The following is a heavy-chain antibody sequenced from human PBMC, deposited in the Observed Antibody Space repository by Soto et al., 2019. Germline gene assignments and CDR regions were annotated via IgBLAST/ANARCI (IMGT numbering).Heavy chain of an antibody. D-gene: IGHD2-21*01. V-gene: IGHV4-38-2*02. J-gene: IGHJ4*02. CDR1: YYSISGCYH. Sequence: SDTLSLTCIVSYYSISGCYHWGWIRPPPGRGLECIGTIYQSVNTYYNPSLKSRVILSIDASKKQFSLKVSTVTAADTAVSDCVIVKVNYDDWGKGIL. CDR3: VIVKVNYDD. CDR2: IYQSVNT.